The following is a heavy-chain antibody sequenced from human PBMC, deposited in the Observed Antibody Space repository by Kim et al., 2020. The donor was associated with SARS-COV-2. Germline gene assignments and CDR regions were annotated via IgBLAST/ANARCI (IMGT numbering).Heavy chain of an antibody. D-gene: IGHD3-10*02. CDR1: GFTFSTSA. Sequence: GGSLRLSCTTSGFTFSTSAMNWVRQVPGKGLECVSSISASGGGTNYAASVQGRFTISRDNSKNTLYLQMNSLRVEDTAIYYCAKRLAEPSTMSYFDHWGQGALVTVSS. J-gene: IGHJ4*02. V-gene: IGHV3-23*01. CDR3: AKRLAEPSTMSYFDH. CDR2: ISASGGGT.